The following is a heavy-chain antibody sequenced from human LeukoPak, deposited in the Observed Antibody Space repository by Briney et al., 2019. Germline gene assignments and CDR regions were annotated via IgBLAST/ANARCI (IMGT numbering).Heavy chain of an antibody. Sequence: GSVKVSCKASGYTFTGYYMHWVRQAPGQGLEWMGRINPNSGGTNYAQKFQGRVTMTRDTSISTAYMELSRLRSDDTAVYYCARTSYCSSTSCSWDYYYYYMDVWGKGTTVTVSS. J-gene: IGHJ6*03. D-gene: IGHD2-2*01. V-gene: IGHV1-2*06. CDR3: ARTSYCSSTSCSWDYYYYYMDV. CDR1: GYTFTGYY. CDR2: INPNSGGT.